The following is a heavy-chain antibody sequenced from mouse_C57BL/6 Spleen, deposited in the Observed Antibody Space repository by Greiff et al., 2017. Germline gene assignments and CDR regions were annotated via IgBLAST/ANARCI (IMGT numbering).Heavy chain of an antibody. Sequence: QVQLQQPGAELVKPGASVKMSCKASGYTFTSYWITWVKQRPGQGLEWIGDIYPGSGSTNYNEKFKSKATLTVDTSSSTAYLPLSSLASEDSAIYYCARGDDGYFPCAMDYWGQGTSVTVSS. CDR3: ARGDDGYFPCAMDY. CDR1: GYTFTSYW. CDR2: IYPGSGST. J-gene: IGHJ4*01. V-gene: IGHV1-55*01. D-gene: IGHD2-3*01.